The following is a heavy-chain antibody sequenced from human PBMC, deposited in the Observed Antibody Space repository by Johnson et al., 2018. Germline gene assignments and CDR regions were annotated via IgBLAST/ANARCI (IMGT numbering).Heavy chain of an antibody. V-gene: IGHV3-30-3*01. CDR2: ISFDGTFK. Sequence: QVELVESGGGVVQPGRSLRLSCAASGFTFSTHALHWVRQAPGKGLEWVAVISFDGTFKYYTDSVNGRFTISRDNSKNTLYLKMNSLRAEDTAIYFCATGGAWFSSNWYLYWGQGTLVTVSS. J-gene: IGHJ4*02. CDR3: ATGGAWFSSNWYLY. CDR1: GFTFSTHA. D-gene: IGHD6-13*01.